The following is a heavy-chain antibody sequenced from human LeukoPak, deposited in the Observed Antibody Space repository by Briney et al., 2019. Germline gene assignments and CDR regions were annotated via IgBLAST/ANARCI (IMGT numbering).Heavy chain of an antibody. V-gene: IGHV3-7*01. CDR3: ARTPLTQLEPDYFDS. CDR1: GFAFSNYW. D-gene: IGHD1-1*01. Sequence: PGGSLRLSCAASGFAFSNYWMTWVRQAPGKGLQWVANIKPDGTEKNYVDSVKGRSTISRDNAKNSVYLQLNSLRVDDTAPYYCARTPLTQLEPDYFDSWGQGTLVSVS. CDR2: IKPDGTEK. J-gene: IGHJ4*02.